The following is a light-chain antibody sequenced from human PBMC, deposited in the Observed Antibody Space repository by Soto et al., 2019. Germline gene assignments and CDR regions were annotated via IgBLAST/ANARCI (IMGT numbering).Light chain of an antibody. CDR1: RSNIGSNY. J-gene: IGLJ2*01. V-gene: IGLV1-47*01. Sequence: QAVVTQPPSASGTPGQRVTISCSGSRSNIGSNYVYWYQQLPGTAPKLLIYRNYQRPSGVPDRFSGSKSGTSASLAIRGLRSEDEADYYCAAWDDSLSGPVFGGGTKLTVL. CDR3: AAWDDSLSGPV. CDR2: RNY.